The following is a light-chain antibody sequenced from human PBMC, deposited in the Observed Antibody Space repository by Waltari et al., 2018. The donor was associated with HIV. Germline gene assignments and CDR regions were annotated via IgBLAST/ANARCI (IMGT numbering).Light chain of an antibody. CDR1: RSNIGSNY. CDR3: ASWDDNLSGWV. V-gene: IGLV1-47*01. Sequence: QSVLTQPPSASGTPGQSVSISCSGSRSNIGSNYVYWYQHLPGTTPKVVIYRSDRRPSGGPDRVAGSNSGTSASLAISGLRSEDEAHYYCASWDDNLSGWVCGGGTKLTVL. CDR2: RSD. J-gene: IGLJ3*02.